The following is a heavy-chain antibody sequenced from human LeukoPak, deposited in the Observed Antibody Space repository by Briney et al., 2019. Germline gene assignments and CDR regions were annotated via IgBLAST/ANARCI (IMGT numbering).Heavy chain of an antibody. CDR2: INTNTGNP. CDR3: ARDDAKTTVVTIDY. Sequence: ASVKVSCKASGYTFTSYAMNWVRQAPGQGLEWMGWINTNTGNPTYAQGFTGRFVFSLDTSVGTAYLQISSLKAEDTAVYYCARDDAKTTVVTIDYWGQGTLVTVSS. V-gene: IGHV7-4-1*02. J-gene: IGHJ4*02. CDR1: GYTFTSYA. D-gene: IGHD4-23*01.